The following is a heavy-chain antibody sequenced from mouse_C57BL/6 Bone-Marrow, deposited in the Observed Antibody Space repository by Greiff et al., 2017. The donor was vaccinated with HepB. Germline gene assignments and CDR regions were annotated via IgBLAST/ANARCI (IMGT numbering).Heavy chain of an antibody. CDR1: GFTFSSYT. CDR2: ISGGGGNT. Sequence: EVHLVESGGGLVKPGGSLKLSCAASGFTFSSYTMSLVRQTPERRLEWVATISGGGGNTYYPDSVKGRFTISRDNAKNTLYLQMSSLRSEDTALYYCARILYYFDYWGQGTTLTVSS. V-gene: IGHV5-9*01. CDR3: ARILYYFDY. J-gene: IGHJ2*01.